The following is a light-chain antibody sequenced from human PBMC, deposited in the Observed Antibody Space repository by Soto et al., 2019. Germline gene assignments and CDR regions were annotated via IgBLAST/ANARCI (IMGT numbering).Light chain of an antibody. CDR1: QDISNY. V-gene: IGKV1-33*01. CDR2: DAS. Sequence: DIQMTQSPSSLSASVGDRVTITWQASQDISNYLNWYQQKPGKAPKLLIYDASNLETGVPSRFSGSGSGTDFTFTISSLQPEDIATYYCQQYDNLITFGQGTRLEI. CDR3: QQYDNLIT. J-gene: IGKJ5*01.